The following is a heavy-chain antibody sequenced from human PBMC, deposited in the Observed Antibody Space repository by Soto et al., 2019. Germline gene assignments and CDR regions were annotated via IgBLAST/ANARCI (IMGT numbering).Heavy chain of an antibody. CDR3: AQDTNYCRSTNCYRPV. CDR1: GFTFSSYA. D-gene: IGHD2-2*02. V-gene: IGHV3-23*01. Sequence: GGSLRLSCAASGFTFSSYAMSWVRQAPGKGLEWVSAISGSGGSTYYADSVKGRFTISRDNSKNTLYLQMNSLRAEDTAVYYCAQDTNYCRSTNCYRPVWGQGTLVTVSS. CDR2: ISGSGGST. J-gene: IGHJ4*02.